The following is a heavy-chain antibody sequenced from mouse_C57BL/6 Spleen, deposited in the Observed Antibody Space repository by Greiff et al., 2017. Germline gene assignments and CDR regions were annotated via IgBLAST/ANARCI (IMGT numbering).Heavy chain of an antibody. CDR3: ARKTGTGFAY. CDR1: GFTFSSYG. V-gene: IGHV5-6*01. D-gene: IGHD4-1*01. Sequence: EVQLVESGGDLVKPGGSLKLSCAASGFTFSSYGMSWVRQTPDKRLEWVATISSGGSYTYYPDSVKGRFTIARDNAKNTLYLQMSSLKSEDTAMYYCARKTGTGFAYWGQGTLVTVS. CDR2: ISSGGSYT. J-gene: IGHJ3*01.